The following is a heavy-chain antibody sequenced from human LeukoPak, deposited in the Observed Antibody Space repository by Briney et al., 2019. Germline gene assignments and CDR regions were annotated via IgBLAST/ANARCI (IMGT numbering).Heavy chain of an antibody. CDR2: IRYDGSNK. V-gene: IGHV3-30*02. Sequence: GGSLRLSCAASGFTFSSYGMHWVRQAPGKGLEGVAFIRYDGSNKYYADSVKGRFTISRDNSKNTLYLQMNSLRAEDTAVYYCAKDRYYYDSSGYCFDYWGQGTLVTVSS. J-gene: IGHJ4*02. CDR3: AKDRYYYDSSGYCFDY. CDR1: GFTFSSYG. D-gene: IGHD3-22*01.